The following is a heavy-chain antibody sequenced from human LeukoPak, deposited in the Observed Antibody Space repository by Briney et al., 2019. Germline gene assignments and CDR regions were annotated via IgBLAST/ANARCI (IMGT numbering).Heavy chain of an antibody. D-gene: IGHD1-26*01. CDR3: AKDGGYSGNYYAYDY. CDR1: GFTFSSYA. V-gene: IGHV3-23*01. CDR2: ISGSGGST. J-gene: IGHJ4*02. Sequence: GGSLRLSCAASGFTFSSYAMNWVRQAPGKGLEWVSSISGSGGSTYYADSVKGRFTISRDYSKNTVYLQMNSLRAEDTALYYCAKDGGYSGNYYAYDYWGQGTLVTVSS.